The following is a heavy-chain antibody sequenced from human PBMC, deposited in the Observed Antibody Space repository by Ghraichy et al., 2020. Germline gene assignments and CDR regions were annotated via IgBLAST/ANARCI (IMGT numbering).Heavy chain of an antibody. CDR1: GYTLTELS. CDR3: ATGGCSSTSCYRYNWFDP. CDR2: FDPEDGET. V-gene: IGHV1-24*01. Sequence: ASVKVSCKVSGYTLTELSMHWVRQAPGKGLEWMGGFDPEDGETIYAQKFQGRVTMTEDTSTDTAYMELSSLRSEDTAVYYCATGGCSSTSCYRYNWFDPWGQGTLVTVSS. J-gene: IGHJ5*02. D-gene: IGHD2-2*01.